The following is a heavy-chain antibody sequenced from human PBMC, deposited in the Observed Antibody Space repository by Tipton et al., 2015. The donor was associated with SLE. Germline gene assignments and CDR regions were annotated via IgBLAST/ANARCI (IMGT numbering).Heavy chain of an antibody. D-gene: IGHD2-15*01. J-gene: IGHJ4*02. V-gene: IGHV4-39*01. CDR1: GGSVSSGNYY. CDR2: IYYSGST. CDR3: AKSGFLCSGGSCYSVDY. Sequence: TLSLTCTVSGGSVSSGNYYWGWIRQPPGKGLEWIGSIYYSGSTYYNPSLKSRVTISRDKSKNQFSLNLSSVTAADTAVYYCAKSGFLCSGGSCYSVDYWGQGTLVTVSS.